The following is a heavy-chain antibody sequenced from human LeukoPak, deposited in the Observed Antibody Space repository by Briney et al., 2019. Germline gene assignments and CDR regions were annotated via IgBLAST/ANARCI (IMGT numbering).Heavy chain of an antibody. Sequence: GSLRLSCAASGFPFASYAMSWVRQTPGKGLEWVSLIIGSVASTHYADSVKGRFTISRDNSKNTLYLQMNSLRADDTAVYFCAKGGYDYVEVGYFDYWGQGTVVTVSS. D-gene: IGHD5-12*01. CDR1: GFPFASYA. CDR3: AKGGYDYVEVGYFDY. V-gene: IGHV3-23*01. J-gene: IGHJ4*02. CDR2: IIGSVAST.